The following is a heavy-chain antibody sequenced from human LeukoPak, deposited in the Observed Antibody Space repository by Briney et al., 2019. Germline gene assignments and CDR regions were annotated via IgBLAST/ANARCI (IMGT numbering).Heavy chain of an antibody. V-gene: IGHV3-30*04. J-gene: IGHJ4*02. CDR1: GITFSRSA. CDR3: TRGTVPGLATTYGTYFDS. D-gene: IGHD5-12*01. Sequence: GRSLRLSCAASGITFSRSAMHWVRQAPGKGLEWVAIISYDGTNKYYLDSVKGRFTSSRDNYKNPLYLQMDSLRAEDTAVYYCTRGTVPGLATTYGTYFDSWGQGTLVTVSS. CDR2: ISYDGTNK.